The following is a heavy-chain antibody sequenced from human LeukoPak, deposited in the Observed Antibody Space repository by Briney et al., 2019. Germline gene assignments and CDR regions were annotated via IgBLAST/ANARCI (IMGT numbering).Heavy chain of an antibody. J-gene: IGHJ3*02. CDR1: GYSFTNYW. Sequence: GESLKISCKGSGYSFTNYWIGWVRQMPGEGLEWMGIIYPGDSLTRYSPSFQGQVTISADTSISTAYLQWSSLKASDTAMYYCARRAGNSGYYSDAFDIWGQGTMVTVSS. D-gene: IGHD3-22*01. V-gene: IGHV5-51*01. CDR2: IYPGDSLT. CDR3: ARRAGNSGYYSDAFDI.